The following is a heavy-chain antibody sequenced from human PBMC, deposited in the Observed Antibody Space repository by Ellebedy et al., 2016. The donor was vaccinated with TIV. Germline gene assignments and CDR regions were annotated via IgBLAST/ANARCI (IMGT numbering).Heavy chain of an antibody. J-gene: IGHJ6*02. D-gene: IGHD3-10*01. Sequence: SETLSLXXTVSGGSISSGGYYWSWIRQHPGKGLEWIGYIYYSGSTYYNPSLKSRVTISVDTSKNQFSLKLSSVTAADTAVYYCARDRSYYTSYYYGMDVWGQGTTVTVSS. CDR2: IYYSGST. V-gene: IGHV4-31*03. CDR3: ARDRSYYTSYYYGMDV. CDR1: GGSISSGGYY.